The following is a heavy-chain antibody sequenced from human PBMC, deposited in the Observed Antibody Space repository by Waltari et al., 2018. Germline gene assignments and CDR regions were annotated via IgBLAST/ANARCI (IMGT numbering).Heavy chain of an antibody. CDR2: ISYDGIHK. CDR1: GFTFTVFG. CDR3: AKDRYFGGNSGIDN. V-gene: IGHV3-30*18. D-gene: IGHD2-21*02. J-gene: IGHJ4*02. Sequence: QVQLVESGGTVVQPGRSLRLSFEASGFTFTVFGFHWVRQAPGKGLEWVALISYDGIHKSYADSVKGRFAISRDNSKNVLHLEMNNLRPEDTAIYYCAKDRYFGGNSGIDNWGQGTLVTVSS.